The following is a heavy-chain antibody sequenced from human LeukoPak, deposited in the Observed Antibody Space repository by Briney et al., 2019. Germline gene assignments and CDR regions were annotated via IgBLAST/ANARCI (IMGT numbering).Heavy chain of an antibody. CDR2: IYYSGST. CDR1: GGSISSSTYY. V-gene: IGHV4-39*07. CDR3: ARVALPGVYYFDY. J-gene: IGHJ4*02. D-gene: IGHD2-8*01. Sequence: SETPSLTCTVAGGSISSSTYYWGWIRQPPGKGLEWIGSIYYSGSTYYNPSLKSRVTISVDTSKNHFSLKLSSVTAADTAVYYCARVALPGVYYFDYWGQGTLVTVSS.